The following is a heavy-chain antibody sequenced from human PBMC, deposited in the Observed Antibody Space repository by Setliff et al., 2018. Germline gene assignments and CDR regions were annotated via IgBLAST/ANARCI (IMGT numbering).Heavy chain of an antibody. D-gene: IGHD1-1*01. V-gene: IGHV4-4*08. Sequence: SENLSLTCSVTGGSMTDFFWNWIRQPPGKGLEWIGYIYTKGSTNYSPPLRSRVTMSLDRSRDQFSLTLNSMTAADTAIYYCARGLNTERWTPLYWSPGTWVTAPQ. CDR1: GGSMTDFF. J-gene: IGHJ4*02. CDR2: IYTKGST. CDR3: ARGLNTERWTPLY.